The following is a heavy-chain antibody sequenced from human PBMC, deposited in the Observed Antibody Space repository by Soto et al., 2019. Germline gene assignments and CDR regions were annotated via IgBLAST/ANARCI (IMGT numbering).Heavy chain of an antibody. CDR3: ARGKSSSWYVDYYYYGMDV. Sequence: GASVKVSCKASGYTFTSYDINWVRQATGQGLEWMGWMNPNSGNTGYAQKFQGRVTMTRNTSISTAYMELSSLRSEGTAVYYCARGKSSSWYVDYYYYGMDVWGQGTTVTVSS. D-gene: IGHD6-13*01. J-gene: IGHJ6*02. V-gene: IGHV1-8*01. CDR2: MNPNSGNT. CDR1: GYTFTSYD.